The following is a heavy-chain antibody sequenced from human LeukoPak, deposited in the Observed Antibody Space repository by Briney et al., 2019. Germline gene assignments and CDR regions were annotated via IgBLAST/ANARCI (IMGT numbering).Heavy chain of an antibody. J-gene: IGHJ3*02. Sequence: LTLTCAVSGFSISSDDNSGFLRPPPGRLQGGFGISNNGSTTYYADSVKGRFTISRDNSKNSLYLKMNSLTAEDTAVYYCARDSGSGWTPAESAFDIWGQGTMVTVSS. CDR3: ARDSGSGWTPAESAFDI. V-gene: IGHV3-48*03. D-gene: IGHD2-15*01. CDR1: GFSISSDD. CDR2: ISNNGSTT.